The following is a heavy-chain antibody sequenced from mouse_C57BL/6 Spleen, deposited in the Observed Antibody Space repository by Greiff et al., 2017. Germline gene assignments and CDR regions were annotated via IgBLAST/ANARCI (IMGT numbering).Heavy chain of an antibody. CDR3: TREAYEGYYFDY. Sequence: VQLQQSGAELAPPGASVKLSCKASGYTFTSYWMHWVKQRPGQGLEWIGYLNPSSGYTKYNQKFKDKATLTADKSSSTAYMQLSSLTYEDAAVYYCTREAYEGYYFDYWGQGTTLTVSS. CDR1: GYTFTSYW. CDR2: LNPSSGYT. D-gene: IGHD6-5*01. J-gene: IGHJ2*01. V-gene: IGHV1-7*01.